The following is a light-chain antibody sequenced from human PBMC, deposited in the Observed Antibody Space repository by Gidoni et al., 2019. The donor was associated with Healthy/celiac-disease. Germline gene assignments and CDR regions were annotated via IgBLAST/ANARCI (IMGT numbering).Light chain of an antibody. J-gene: IGLJ3*02. Sequence: SSELTQDPAVSVALGQTVRITCQGDSLRSYYASWYQQKPGQAPVIVIYGKNNRPSGNPDRFSGSSSGNTASLTITGAQAEDEADYYCNSRDSSGNHLVFGGGTKLTVL. CDR2: GKN. V-gene: IGLV3-19*01. CDR3: NSRDSSGNHLV. CDR1: SLRSYY.